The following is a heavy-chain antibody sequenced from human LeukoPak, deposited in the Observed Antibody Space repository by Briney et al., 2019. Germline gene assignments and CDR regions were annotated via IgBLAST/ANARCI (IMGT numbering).Heavy chain of an antibody. CDR3: ARGILPGTFDY. J-gene: IGHJ4*02. CDR1: GGSTSSGGYS. CDR2: IYHSGST. V-gene: IGHV4-30-2*01. Sequence: SQTLSLTCAVSGGSTSSGGYSWSWIRQPPGKGLEWIGYIYHSGSTYYNPSLKSRVTISVDRSKNQFSLKLSSVTAADTAVYYCARGILPGTFDYWGQGTLVTVSS. D-gene: IGHD3-9*01.